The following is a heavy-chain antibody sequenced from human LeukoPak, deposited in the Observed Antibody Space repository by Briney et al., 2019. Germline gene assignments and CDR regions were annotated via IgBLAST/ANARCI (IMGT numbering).Heavy chain of an antibody. V-gene: IGHV4-31*03. Sequence: SETLSLTCTVSGGSISSGSYYWSWIRQPAGKGLEWIGYIYYSGSTYYNPSLKSRVTISVDTSKNQFSLKLSSVTAADTAVYYCAREETGFDYWGQGTLVTVSS. CDR3: AREETGFDY. J-gene: IGHJ4*02. CDR2: IYYSGST. D-gene: IGHD3-9*01. CDR1: GGSISSGSYY.